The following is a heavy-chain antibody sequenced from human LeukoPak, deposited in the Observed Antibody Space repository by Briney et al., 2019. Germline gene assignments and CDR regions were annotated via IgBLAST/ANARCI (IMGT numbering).Heavy chain of an antibody. CDR3: ARGLSRWSTPTSSYYYRMDV. V-gene: IGHV1-69*13. CDR1: GATLSTYS. Sequence: SVRVSCNSSGATLSTYSISWVRQAPGQGREGMGGITPIFNTINYAQRFQGRVTLTADESTNTAYMELSSLRSEDTAVYYCARGLSRWSTPTSSYYYRMDVWGRGTAVAVS. J-gene: IGHJ6*02. D-gene: IGHD4-23*01. CDR2: ITPIFNTI.